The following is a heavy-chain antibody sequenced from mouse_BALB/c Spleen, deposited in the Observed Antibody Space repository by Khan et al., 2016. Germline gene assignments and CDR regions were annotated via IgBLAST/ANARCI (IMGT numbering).Heavy chain of an antibody. CDR1: GFTFSDYY. CDR2: ISNGGGST. V-gene: IGHV5-12*02. CDR3: ARNYRYYYAMDY. J-gene: IGHJ4*01. D-gene: IGHD2-14*01. Sequence: EVELVESGGGLVQPGGSLKLSCATSGFTFSDYYMYWVRQTPEKRLEWVAYISNGGGSTYYPDTVKGRFTISRDNAKNTLYLQMSRLKSEDTAMCYCARNYRYYYAMDYWGQGTSVTVSS.